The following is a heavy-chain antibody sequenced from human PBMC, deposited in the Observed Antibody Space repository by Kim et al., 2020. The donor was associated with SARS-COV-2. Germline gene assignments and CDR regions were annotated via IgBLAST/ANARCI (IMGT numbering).Heavy chain of an antibody. CDR1: GFTFSSYA. Sequence: GWSLRLSCAASGFTFSSYAMHWVRQAPGKGLEWVAVISYDGSNKYYADSVKGRFTISRDNSKNTLYLQMNSLRAEDTAVYYCARGGTYYDFWSGYSHFDYWGQGTLVTVSS. D-gene: IGHD3-3*01. V-gene: IGHV3-30-3*01. J-gene: IGHJ4*02. CDR3: ARGGTYYDFWSGYSHFDY. CDR2: ISYDGSNK.